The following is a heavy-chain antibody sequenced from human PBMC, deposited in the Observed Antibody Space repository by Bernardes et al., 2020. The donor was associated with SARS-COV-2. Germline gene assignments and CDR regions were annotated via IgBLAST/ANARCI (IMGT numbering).Heavy chain of an antibody. J-gene: IGHJ4*02. CDR3: ARGFGAEDY. V-gene: IGHV4-59*11. D-gene: IGHD3-3*01. CDR2: IYYSGST. Sequence: SETLSLTCTVSGGSISGHYWSWIRQPPGKGLEWIGYIYYSGSTNYNPSLKSRVTISVDTSKNQFSLKLSSVTAADTAVYYCARGFGAEDYWGQGTLVTVSS. CDR1: GGSISGHY.